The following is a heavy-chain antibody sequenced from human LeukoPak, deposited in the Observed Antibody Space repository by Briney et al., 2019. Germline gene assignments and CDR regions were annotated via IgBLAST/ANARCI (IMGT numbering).Heavy chain of an antibody. CDR1: GGSISSYY. V-gene: IGHV4-59*12. D-gene: IGHD1-14*01. CDR2: IYYSGST. CDR3: ASGGIAGWYFDL. Sequence: SETLSLTCTVSGGSISSYYWSWIRQPPGKGLEWIGYIYYSGSTNYNPSLKSRVTISVDTSKNQFSLRLTSVTAADTAVYYCASGGIAGWYFDLWGRGTLVTVSS. J-gene: IGHJ2*01.